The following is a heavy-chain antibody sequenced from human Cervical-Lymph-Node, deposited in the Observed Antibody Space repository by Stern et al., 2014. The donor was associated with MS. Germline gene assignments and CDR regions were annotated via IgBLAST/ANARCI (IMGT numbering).Heavy chain of an antibody. D-gene: IGHD5-18*01. CDR1: GYSFNNYW. J-gene: IGHJ3*02. CDR2: IYPGDSYT. CDR3: ARPTTKGGYGAFDI. Sequence: VQLGQSGAEVKKPGESLKISCKGSGYSFNNYWIVWVRQMPGKGLEWMGLIYPGDSYTIYSPSFQGQVTISADKSIRTAYLQWSSLQASDTAMYYCARPTTKGGYGAFDIWGQGTMVTVSS. V-gene: IGHV5-51*01.